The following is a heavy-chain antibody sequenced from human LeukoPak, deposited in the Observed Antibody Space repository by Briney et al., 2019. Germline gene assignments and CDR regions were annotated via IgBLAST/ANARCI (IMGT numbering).Heavy chain of an antibody. CDR3: ARGRQYYYGSGSSLYGMDV. Sequence: GGSLRLSCAASGFTLSSYAMSWVRQAPGKGLEWVSAISGSGGSTYYADSVKGRFTISRDNSKNTLYLQMNSLRAEDTAVYYCARGRQYYYGSGSSLYGMDVWGQGTTVTVSS. J-gene: IGHJ6*02. CDR2: ISGSGGST. V-gene: IGHV3-23*01. CDR1: GFTLSSYA. D-gene: IGHD3-10*01.